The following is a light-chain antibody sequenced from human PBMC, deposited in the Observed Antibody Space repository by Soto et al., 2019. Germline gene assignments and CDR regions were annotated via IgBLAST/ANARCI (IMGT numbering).Light chain of an antibody. CDR2: GAS. CDR3: QQFGNSPYA. V-gene: IGKV3-20*01. J-gene: IGKJ2*01. CDR1: QSVSSSY. Sequence: EIVLTQSPGTLSLSPGERATLSCRASQSVSSSYLAWYQQKPGQTPKLLIYGASNRATGIPDRFSGRGSGTDFTLTISRLEPEDFAVYYCQQFGNSPYAFGQVTKLEIK.